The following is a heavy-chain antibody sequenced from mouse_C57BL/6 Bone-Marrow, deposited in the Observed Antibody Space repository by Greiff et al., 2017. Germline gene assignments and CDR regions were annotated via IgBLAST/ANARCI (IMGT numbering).Heavy chain of an antibody. CDR2: INPNNGGT. D-gene: IGHD1-1*01. J-gene: IGHJ1*03. CDR1: GYTFTDYY. V-gene: IGHV1-26*01. Sequence: VQLQQSGPELVKPGASVKISCKASGYTFTDYYMNWVKQSHGKSLEWIGDINPNNGGTSYNQKFKGKATLTVDKSSSTAYMELRSLTSEDSAVYYGARWGYGSSYERYFDVWGTGTTVTVSS. CDR3: ARWGYGSSYERYFDV.